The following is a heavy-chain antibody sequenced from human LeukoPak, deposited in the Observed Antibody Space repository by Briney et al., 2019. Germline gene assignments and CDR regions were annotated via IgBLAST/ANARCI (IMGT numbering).Heavy chain of an antibody. D-gene: IGHD4-11*01. CDR1: GFTFSSYA. Sequence: GGSLRLSCAASGFTFSSYAMHWVRQAPGKGLEYVSAISSHGGSTYYANSVKGRFTISRDNSKNTLYLQMGSLRAEDMAVYYCARDREVNYIYYYMDVWGKGTTVTVSS. J-gene: IGHJ6*03. CDR2: ISSHGGST. CDR3: ARDREVNYIYYYMDV. V-gene: IGHV3-64*01.